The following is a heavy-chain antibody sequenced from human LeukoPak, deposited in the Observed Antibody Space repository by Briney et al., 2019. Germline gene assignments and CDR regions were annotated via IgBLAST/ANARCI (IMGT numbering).Heavy chain of an antibody. CDR1: GFTFSSYE. J-gene: IGHJ6*04. CDR2: ISSSGSTI. D-gene: IGHD6-19*01. Sequence: PGGSLRLSCAASGFTFSSYEMNWVRQAPGKGLEWVSYISSSGSTIYYADSVKGRFTISRDNAKNSLYLQMNSLRAEDTAVYYCARSQYSSGWDYYYGIDVWGKGTTVTVSS. V-gene: IGHV3-48*03. CDR3: ARSQYSSGWDYYYGIDV.